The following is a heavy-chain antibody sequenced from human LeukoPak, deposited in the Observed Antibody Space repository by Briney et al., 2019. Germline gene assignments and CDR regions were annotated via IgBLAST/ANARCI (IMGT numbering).Heavy chain of an antibody. V-gene: IGHV4-59*08. J-gene: IGHJ6*02. CDR3: ARRPRGYTYGENYYYYYGMDV. CDR1: GGSISSYY. D-gene: IGHD5-18*01. CDR2: IYDSGST. Sequence: SETLSLTCTVSGGSISSYYWSWIRQPPGKGLEWIGHIYDSGSTNYNPSLKSRVTISVDTSKNQFSLQLSSVTAADTAAYYCARRPRGYTYGENYYYYYGMDVWGQGTTVTVSS.